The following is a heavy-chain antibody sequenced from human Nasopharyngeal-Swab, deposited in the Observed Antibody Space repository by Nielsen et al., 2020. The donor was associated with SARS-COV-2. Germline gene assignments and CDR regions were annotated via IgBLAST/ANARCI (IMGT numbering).Heavy chain of an antibody. D-gene: IGHD3-3*01. V-gene: IGHV3-74*01. CDR3: ARDGLDYDFWSAYFTDV. J-gene: IGHJ6*02. Sequence: WIRQPPGKGLVWVSRINSDGSTISYADSMKGRFTISRDNAKNSLYLQMNSLRAEDTAVYYCARDGLDYDFWSAYFTDVWGQGTTVTVSS. CDR2: INSDGSTI.